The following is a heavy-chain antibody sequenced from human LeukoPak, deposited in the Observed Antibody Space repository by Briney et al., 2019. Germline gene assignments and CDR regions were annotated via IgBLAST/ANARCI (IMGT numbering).Heavy chain of an antibody. Sequence: SETLSLTCIVSGASISSHYWSWMRQPPGKGLEWIGYIYHSGSTKYNPSLKSRVAISVDTSKDQFSLKLRSMTAADTAIYYCYVESEYGDYDYWGQGTLVAVSS. D-gene: IGHD4-17*01. CDR1: GASISSHY. CDR3: YVESEYGDYDY. CDR2: IYHSGST. V-gene: IGHV4-59*11. J-gene: IGHJ4*02.